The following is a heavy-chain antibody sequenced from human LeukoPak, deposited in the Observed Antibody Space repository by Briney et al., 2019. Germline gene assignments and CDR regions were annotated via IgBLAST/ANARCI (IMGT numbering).Heavy chain of an antibody. Sequence: GGSLRLSCAASGFTFSSYWMHWVRQAPGKGLVWVSRIDSYGSSTSFADSVKGRFTISRDNAKNTLYLQMNSLKAEDTAVYYCARVGYSSSWRERYKYYFDYWGQGTLVTVSS. J-gene: IGHJ4*02. CDR2: IDSYGSST. CDR3: ARVGYSSSWRERYKYYFDY. D-gene: IGHD6-13*01. V-gene: IGHV3-74*01. CDR1: GFTFSSYW.